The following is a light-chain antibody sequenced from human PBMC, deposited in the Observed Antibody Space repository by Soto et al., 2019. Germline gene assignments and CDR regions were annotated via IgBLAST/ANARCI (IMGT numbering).Light chain of an antibody. CDR2: DVS. CDR1: SSDVGGYNY. J-gene: IGLJ1*01. V-gene: IGLV2-11*01. CDR3: CSYAGSYTYV. Sequence: QSALTQPRSVSGSPGQSVTIPCTGTSSDVGGYNYVSWYQQHPGKAPKLMIYDVSKRPSGVPDRFSGSKSGNTASLTISGPQAEDEADYYCCSYAGSYTYVFGTGSKVTGL.